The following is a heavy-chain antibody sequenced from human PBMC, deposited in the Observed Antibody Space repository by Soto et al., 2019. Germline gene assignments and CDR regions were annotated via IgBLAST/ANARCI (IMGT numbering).Heavy chain of an antibody. Sequence: EVQLLESGGGLVQPGGSLRLSCAASGFTFSSYAMSWVRQAPGKGLEWISSISGSGGGTDFADSVKGRFTISRDNSKNTLHLQMNSMRAEDTAVYYCAKDRRYYYIWGSWTYWGHGPRVTVSS. CDR3: AKDRRYYYIWGSWTY. J-gene: IGHJ4*01. CDR2: ISGSGGGT. D-gene: IGHD3-16*01. V-gene: IGHV3-23*01. CDR1: GFTFSSYA.